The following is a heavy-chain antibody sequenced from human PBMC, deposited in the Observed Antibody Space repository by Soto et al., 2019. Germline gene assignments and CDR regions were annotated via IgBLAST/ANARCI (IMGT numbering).Heavy chain of an antibody. J-gene: IGHJ3*02. CDR2: IYSGGST. CDR3: ARDRSGHNDYGDYDSAFDI. CDR1: GFTVSSNY. Sequence: GGSLRLSCAASGFTVSSNYMSWVRQAPGKGLEWVSVIYSGGSTYYADSVKGRFTISRDNSKNTLYLQMNSLRAEDTAVYYCARDRSGHNDYGDYDSAFDIWGQGTMLTVSS. V-gene: IGHV3-66*01. D-gene: IGHD4-17*01.